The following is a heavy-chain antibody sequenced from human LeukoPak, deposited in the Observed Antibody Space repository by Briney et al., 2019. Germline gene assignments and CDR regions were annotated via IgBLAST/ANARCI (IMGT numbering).Heavy chain of an antibody. CDR1: GFTFSTYG. J-gene: IGHJ4*02. V-gene: IGHV3-23*01. CDR3: AKXGGDY. D-gene: IGHD3-16*01. Sequence: GGSLRLSCAASGFTFSTYGMSWVRQAPGKGLEWVSTISGSGGTTNYADSVKGRFTISRDNSKNTLYLQMNSLTAEDTAVYYXAKXGGDYWGQGTLVAVSS. CDR2: ISGSGGTT.